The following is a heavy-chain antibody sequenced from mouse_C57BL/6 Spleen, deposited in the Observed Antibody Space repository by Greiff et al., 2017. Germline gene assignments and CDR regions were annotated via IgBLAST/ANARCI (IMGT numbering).Heavy chain of an antibody. CDR3: ARDRRYFDG. Sequence: EVMLVESEGGLVQPGSSMKLSCTASGFTFSDYYMAWVRQVPEKGLEWVANINYDGSSTYYLDSLKSRFIISRDNAKNILYLQMSSLKSEDTATYYCARDRRYFDGWGTGTTVTVSS. CDR1: GFTFSDYY. V-gene: IGHV5-16*01. J-gene: IGHJ1*03. CDR2: INYDGSST.